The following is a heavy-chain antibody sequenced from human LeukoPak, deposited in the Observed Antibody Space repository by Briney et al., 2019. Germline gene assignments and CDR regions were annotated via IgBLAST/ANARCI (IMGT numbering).Heavy chain of an antibody. CDR2: ISSSSSTI. CDR3: ARANPIAAAGTITNFDY. CDR1: GFTFSSYS. Sequence: GGSLRLSCAASGFTFSSYSMNWVRQAPGKGLEWVSYISSSSSTIYYADSVKGRFTISRDNAKNSLYLQMNSLRAEDTAVYYCARANPIAAAGTITNFDYWGQGTLVTVSS. V-gene: IGHV3-48*04. D-gene: IGHD6-13*01. J-gene: IGHJ4*02.